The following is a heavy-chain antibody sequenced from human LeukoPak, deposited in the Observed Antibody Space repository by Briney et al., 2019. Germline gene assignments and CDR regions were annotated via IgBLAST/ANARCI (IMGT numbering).Heavy chain of an antibody. CDR3: ARDDTAMDPWDY. CDR1: GYTFTSYY. D-gene: IGHD5-18*01. CDR2: INPSGGST. J-gene: IGHJ4*02. V-gene: IGHV1-46*01. Sequence: ASVKVSCKASGYTFTSYYMHWVRQAPGQGLEWMGIINPSGGSTSYAQRFQGRVTMTRDTSTSTVYMELSSLRSEDTAVYYCARDDTAMDPWDYWDEGTLVTVSS.